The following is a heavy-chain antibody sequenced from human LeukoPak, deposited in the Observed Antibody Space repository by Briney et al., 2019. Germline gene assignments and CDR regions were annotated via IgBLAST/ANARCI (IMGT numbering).Heavy chain of an antibody. CDR2: ISSSGGVT. D-gene: IGHD1-1*01. V-gene: IGHV3-23*01. Sequence: GGSLGLSCAASGFTFSSYSMTWVRQAPGKGLEWVSSISSSGGVTYYADSVKGRFTISRDNSKNTQYLQMNSLRVDDTAVYYCVKDRPNWPIDYWGQGTLVTVSS. CDR1: GFTFSSYS. J-gene: IGHJ4*02. CDR3: VKDRPNWPIDY.